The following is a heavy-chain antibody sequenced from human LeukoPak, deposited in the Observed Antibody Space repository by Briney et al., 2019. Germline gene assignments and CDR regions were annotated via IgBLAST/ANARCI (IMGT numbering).Heavy chain of an antibody. CDR3: ARDSGYCSGGSCYDAFDI. J-gene: IGHJ3*02. D-gene: IGHD2-15*01. CDR1: GFTFSSYS. V-gene: IGHV3-21*04. Sequence: GGSLRLSCAASGFTFSSYSMNWVRQAPGKGLEWVSSISSSSSYIYYADSVKGRFTISRDNAKNSLYLQMNSLRAEDTAVYYCARDSGYCSGGSCYDAFDIWGQGTMVTVSS. CDR2: ISSSSSYI.